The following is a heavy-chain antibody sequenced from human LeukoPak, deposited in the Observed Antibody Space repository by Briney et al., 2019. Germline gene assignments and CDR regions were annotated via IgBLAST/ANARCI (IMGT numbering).Heavy chain of an antibody. Sequence: GGSLRLSCAASGLIFHNYALVWIRRAPGKGSEWVSAILGGGGTFYADAVKGRFTISRDNSKNTLYLQMNSLRAEDTATYYCGQDPNGNYIGAFDFWGRGTMVTVSS. D-gene: IGHD4-17*01. J-gene: IGHJ3*01. CDR2: ILGGGGT. V-gene: IGHV3-23*01. CDR1: GLIFHNYA. CDR3: GQDPNGNYIGAFDF.